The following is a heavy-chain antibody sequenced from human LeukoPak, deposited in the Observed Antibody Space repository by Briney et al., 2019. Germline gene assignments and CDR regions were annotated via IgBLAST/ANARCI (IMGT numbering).Heavy chain of an antibody. J-gene: IGHJ4*02. Sequence: TSETLSLTCTVSGGSISSYYWSWIRQPPGKGLEWIGYIYYSGSTNYNPSLKSRVTISVDTSKNQFSLKLSSVTAADTAVYYCARFSTGGWFVYWGQGTLVTVSS. CDR3: ARFSTGGWFVY. D-gene: IGHD6-19*01. CDR1: GGSISSYY. V-gene: IGHV4-59*01. CDR2: IYYSGST.